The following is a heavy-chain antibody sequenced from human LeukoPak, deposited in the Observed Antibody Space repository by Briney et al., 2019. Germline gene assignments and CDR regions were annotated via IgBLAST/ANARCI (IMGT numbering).Heavy chain of an antibody. D-gene: IGHD7-27*01. V-gene: IGHV3-7*01. CDR1: GFTFSNYW. CDR2: IKQDGSKE. CDR3: ASDPPWANDAFDI. J-gene: IGHJ3*02. Sequence: GGSLRLSCAASGFTFSNYWMTWVRQAPGKGLEWVANIKQDGSKEYYVDSVKGRFTISRDNAKNSLSLQMNSLRAEDTAVYYCASDPPWANDAFDIWGQGTMVTVSS.